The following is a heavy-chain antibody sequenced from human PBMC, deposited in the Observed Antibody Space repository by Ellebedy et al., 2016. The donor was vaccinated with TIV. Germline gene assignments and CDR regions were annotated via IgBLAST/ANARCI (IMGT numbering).Heavy chain of an antibody. CDR3: ARRVPSVSSGDYFDY. V-gene: IGHV4-59*08. D-gene: IGHD3-22*01. CDR2: IYYSGST. J-gene: IGHJ4*02. Sequence: MPGGSLRLSCTVSGVSIRTYYWSWIRQPPGKGLEWIGYIYYSGSTNYNPSLKSRVTISIDTSKNQFSLKLSSVTAADTAVYYCARRVPSVSSGDYFDYWGQGTLVTVSS. CDR1: GVSIRTYY.